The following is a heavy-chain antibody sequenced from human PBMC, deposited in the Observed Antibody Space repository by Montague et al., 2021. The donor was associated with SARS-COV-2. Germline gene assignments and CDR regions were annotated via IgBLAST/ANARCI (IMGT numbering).Heavy chain of an antibody. J-gene: IGHJ4*02. CDR3: ARFLSGYGFCACYFDY. CDR1: GFTFTGYE. D-gene: IGHD5-12*01. Sequence: SLRLSCAASGFTFTGYEVNWVRQAPGKGLEWVSYISRSGSTIYYVDSVKGRFTISRDNAKNSLYLQMNSLRAEDTAVYYCARFLSGYGFCACYFDYWGQGTLVTVSS. CDR2: ISRSGSTI. V-gene: IGHV3-48*03.